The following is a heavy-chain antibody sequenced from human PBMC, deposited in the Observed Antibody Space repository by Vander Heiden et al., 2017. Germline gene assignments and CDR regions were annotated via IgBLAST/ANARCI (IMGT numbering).Heavy chain of an antibody. D-gene: IGHD5-12*01. CDR2: ISYDGSNK. Sequence: QVQPVESGGGVVHPGRSLSLSCAASGSTFSSYAMHRVRQAPGKGLEWVAVISYDGSNKYYADSVKGRFTISRDNSKNTLYLQMNSLRAEDTAVYYCARDQDGDGYNYVDYWGQGTLVTVSS. CDR3: ARDQDGDGYNYVDY. J-gene: IGHJ4*02. V-gene: IGHV3-30-3*01. CDR1: GSTFSSYA.